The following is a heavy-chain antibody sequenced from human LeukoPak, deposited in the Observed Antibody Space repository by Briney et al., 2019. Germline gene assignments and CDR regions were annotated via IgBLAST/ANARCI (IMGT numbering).Heavy chain of an antibody. CDR3: ARAFELYYGGNSATPENAFDI. D-gene: IGHD4-23*01. CDR2: IIPIFGTA. CDR1: GGTFSSYA. V-gene: IGHV1-69*13. Sequence: ASVKVSCKASGGTFSSYAISWVRQAPGQGLEWMGGIIPIFGTANYAQKFQGRVTITADESTSTAYMELSSLRSEDTAVYYCARAFELYYGGNSATPENAFDIWGQGTMVTVSS. J-gene: IGHJ3*02.